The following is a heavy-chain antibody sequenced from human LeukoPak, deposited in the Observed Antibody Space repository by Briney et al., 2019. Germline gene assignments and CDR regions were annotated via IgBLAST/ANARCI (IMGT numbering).Heavy chain of an antibody. V-gene: IGHV3-30-3*01. CDR2: ISYDGSNK. Sequence: GGSLRLSCAASGFTFSSYAMHWVRQAPGKGLEWVAVISYDGSNKYYADSVKGRFTISRDNSKNTLYLQMNSLRAEDTAVYYCAREPSSGSYYLKNFDYWGQGTLVTVSS. CDR1: GFTFSSYA. J-gene: IGHJ4*02. D-gene: IGHD3-10*01. CDR3: AREPSSGSYYLKNFDY.